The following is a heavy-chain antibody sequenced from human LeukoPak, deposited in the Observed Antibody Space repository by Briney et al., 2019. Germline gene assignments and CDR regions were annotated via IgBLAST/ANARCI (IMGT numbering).Heavy chain of an antibody. D-gene: IGHD3-10*01. CDR1: GFTFSSYS. J-gene: IGHJ4*02. Sequence: GGSLRLSCAASGFTFSSYSMNWVRQAPGKGLEWVSSISSSSSYIYYADSVKGRFTISGDNAENSLYLQMNSLRAEDTAVYYCARGVYYYGSGSYPYWGQGTLVTVSS. V-gene: IGHV3-21*01. CDR3: ARGVYYYGSGSYPY. CDR2: ISSSSSYI.